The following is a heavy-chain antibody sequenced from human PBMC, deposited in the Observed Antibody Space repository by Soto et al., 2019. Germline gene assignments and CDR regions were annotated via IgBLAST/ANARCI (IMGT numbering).Heavy chain of an antibody. CDR3: ARSVYGGNSGSWYFDL. Sequence: QVQLVQSGAEGKKPGASVNVSCEASGYTFTTYSMSWVRQAPGQGLEWMGWISGYNGNTNYAQKFRGRVTMTTDTSTKTVSMALRSLRSDDTAVYYCARSVYGGNSGSWYFDLWGRGTLVTVSS. D-gene: IGHD4-17*01. CDR1: GYTFTTYS. V-gene: IGHV1-18*01. J-gene: IGHJ2*01. CDR2: ISGYNGNT.